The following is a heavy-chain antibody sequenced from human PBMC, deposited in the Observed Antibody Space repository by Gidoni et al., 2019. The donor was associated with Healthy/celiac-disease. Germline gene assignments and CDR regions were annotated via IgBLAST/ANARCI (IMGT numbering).Heavy chain of an antibody. D-gene: IGHD3-3*01. CDR2: IRIKAYGGTT. J-gene: IGHJ4*02. Sequence: EVQLVESGGDLVKPGRSLRLSCTASGFTFGDYAMSWFRQAPGKGLEWVGFIRIKAYGGTTEYAASVKGRFTISRDDSKSIAYLQMNSLKTEDTAVYYCTRPRNIDFWSGYYCDYWGQGTLVTVSS. CDR1: GFTFGDYA. V-gene: IGHV3-49*05. CDR3: TRPRNIDFWSGYYCDY.